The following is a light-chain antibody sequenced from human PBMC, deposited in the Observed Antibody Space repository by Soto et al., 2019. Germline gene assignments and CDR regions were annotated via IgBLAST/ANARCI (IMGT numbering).Light chain of an antibody. CDR2: GAS. CDR1: QNINSNY. Sequence: DIVLTQSPGTLSLSLGDRATLSCRASQNINSNYLAWYQQKPGQSPRLLIYGASSRATGIPDRFSGSGSGTDYTLTISRLEPEDFAVYSCQQYGSSPLTFGGGTKVDIK. V-gene: IGKV3-20*01. J-gene: IGKJ4*01. CDR3: QQYGSSPLT.